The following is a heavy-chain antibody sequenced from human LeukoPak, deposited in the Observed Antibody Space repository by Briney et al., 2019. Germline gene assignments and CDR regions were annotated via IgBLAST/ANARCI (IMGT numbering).Heavy chain of an antibody. CDR1: GYTFTGYY. CDR3: ARAFYCSSTSCLYFDY. J-gene: IGHJ4*02. CDR2: INPNSGGT. Sequence: ASVKVSCKASGYTFTGYYMHWVRQAPGQGLEWMGWINPNSGGTNYAQKFQGRVTMTRDTSISTAYMELSRLRSDDTAVYYCARAFYCSSTSCLYFDYWGQGTLVTVSS. D-gene: IGHD2-2*01. V-gene: IGHV1-2*02.